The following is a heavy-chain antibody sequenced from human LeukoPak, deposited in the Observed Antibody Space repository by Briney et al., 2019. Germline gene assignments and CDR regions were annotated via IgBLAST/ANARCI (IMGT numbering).Heavy chain of an antibody. CDR3: AREVDCSGGSCYWFDP. CDR2: INPNSGGT. J-gene: IGHJ5*02. Sequence: ASVKVCCKASGYTFTGYYMHWERQAPGQGLEWMGWINPNSGGTNYAQKFQGWVTMTRDTSISTAYMELSRLRSDDTAVYYCAREVDCSGGSCYWFDPWGQGTLVTVSS. CDR1: GYTFTGYY. V-gene: IGHV1-2*04. D-gene: IGHD2-15*01.